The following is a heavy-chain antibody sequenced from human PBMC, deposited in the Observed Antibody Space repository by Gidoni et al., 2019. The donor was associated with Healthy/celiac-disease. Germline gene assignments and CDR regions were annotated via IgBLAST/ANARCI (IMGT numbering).Heavy chain of an antibody. CDR2: IYTSGST. CDR3: ARLSIFGEDFDY. J-gene: IGHJ4*02. CDR1: VGSISSGSYY. V-gene: IGHV4-61*02. Sequence: QVQLQESGPGLVKPSQTLSLTCTVPVGSISSGSYYWSWIRQPAGKGLEWIGRIYTSGSTNYNPSLKSRVTRSVDTSKNQFSLKLSSVTAADTAVYYCARLSIFGEDFDYWGQGTLVTVSS. D-gene: IGHD3-3*01.